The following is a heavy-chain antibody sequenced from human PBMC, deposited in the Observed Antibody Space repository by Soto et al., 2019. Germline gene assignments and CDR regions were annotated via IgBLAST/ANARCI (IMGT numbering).Heavy chain of an antibody. V-gene: IGHV1-3*01. Sequence: ASVEVSCQASWFTFTSFAIHLGRQAPGQRLEWMGGNNAGNGNTKYSQKSRGRVTITRDTSGSTAYMELSSLRSEDTAVYYCARDLVSPVDLFDYWGKGTLVTVSS. CDR1: WFTFTSFA. CDR2: NNAGNGNT. CDR3: ARDLVSPVDLFDY. J-gene: IGHJ4*02. D-gene: IGHD5-12*01.